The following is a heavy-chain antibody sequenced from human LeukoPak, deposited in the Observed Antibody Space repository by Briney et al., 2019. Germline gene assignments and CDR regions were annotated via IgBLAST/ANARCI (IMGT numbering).Heavy chain of an antibody. CDR3: ARHRSLSIAAAFDY. Sequence: TSETLSFTCSVSGGSISSSSYYWGWIRQPPGKGLEWIGTIYYSGRTFYNPTLKSRVTMSVDTSKNQFSLRLSSVTAADTAVYYCARHRSLSIAAAFDYWGQGTLVTVSS. CDR1: GGSISSSSYY. V-gene: IGHV4-39*01. J-gene: IGHJ4*02. D-gene: IGHD6-25*01. CDR2: IYYSGRT.